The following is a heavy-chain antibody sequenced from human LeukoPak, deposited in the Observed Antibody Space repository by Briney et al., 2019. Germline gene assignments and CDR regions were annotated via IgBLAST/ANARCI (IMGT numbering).Heavy chain of an antibody. CDR2: INHSGST. V-gene: IGHV4-34*01. J-gene: IGHJ5*02. CDR1: GGSFSGYY. D-gene: IGHD2-2*01. CDR3: AKRKVPAVRPGWFDP. Sequence: PSETLSLTCAVYGGSFSGYYWSWIRQPPGKGLEWIGEINHSGSTNYNPSLKSRVTISVDTSKNQFSLKLSSVTAADTAVYYCAKRKVPAVRPGWFDPWGQGTLVTVSS.